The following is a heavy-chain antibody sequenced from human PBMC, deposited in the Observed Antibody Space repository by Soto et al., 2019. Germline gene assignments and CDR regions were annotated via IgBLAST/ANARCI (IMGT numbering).Heavy chain of an antibody. J-gene: IGHJ4*02. D-gene: IGHD3-3*01. V-gene: IGHV3-23*01. CDR2: ISGSGGST. CDR1: GFTFGSYA. CDR3: AKYQYDFWSGYYPFDY. Sequence: GGSLRLSCAASGFTFGSYAMSWVRQAPGKGLEWVSAISGSGGSTYYADSVKGRFTISRDNSKNTLYLQMNSLRAEDTAVYYCAKYQYDFWSGYYPFDYWGQGTLVTVSS.